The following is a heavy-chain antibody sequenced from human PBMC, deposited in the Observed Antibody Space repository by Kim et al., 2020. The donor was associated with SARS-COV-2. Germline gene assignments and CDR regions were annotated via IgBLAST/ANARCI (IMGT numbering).Heavy chain of an antibody. V-gene: IGHV3-49*04. CDR2: IRNKAFSGST. D-gene: IGHD1-1*01. CDR1: GFTFDEYA. J-gene: IGHJ4*02. CDR3: VQGWGQTYNYYVDY. Sequence: GGSLRLSCTASGFTFDEYAMGWVRQAPGKGLEWVAFIRNKAFSGSTEHAASVKGRFTISRDDSKSIAYLQMNSLKTEDSAVYYCVQGWGQTYNYYVDYWGQGSLVIVSS.